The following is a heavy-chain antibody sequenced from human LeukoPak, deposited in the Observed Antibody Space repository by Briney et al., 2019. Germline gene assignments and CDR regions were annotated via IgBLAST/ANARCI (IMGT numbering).Heavy chain of an antibody. J-gene: IGHJ4*02. D-gene: IGHD2-21*01. Sequence: GSSVKVSCKASGGTFSSYAISWVRQAPGQGLEWMGRIIPILGIANYAQKFQGRVTITADKSTSTAYMELSSLRSEDTAVYYCALWPRIGYYFDYWAREPWSPSPQ. V-gene: IGHV1-69*04. CDR2: IIPILGIA. CDR3: ALWPRIGYYFDY. CDR1: GGTFSSYA.